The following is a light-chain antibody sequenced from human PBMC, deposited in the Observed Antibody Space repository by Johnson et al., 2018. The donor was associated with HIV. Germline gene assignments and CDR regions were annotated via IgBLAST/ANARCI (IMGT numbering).Light chain of an antibody. V-gene: IGLV1-51*01. Sequence: QSVLTQPPSVSAAPGQKVTISCSGNSSNIGNKYVSWYQQLPGTAPKLLIYDNNKRPSGIPDRFSGSKSGTSATLGITGLQTGDEADYYCGTWDSSLSAYAFGTGTKVTVL. CDR1: SSNIGNKY. CDR2: DNN. J-gene: IGLJ1*01. CDR3: GTWDSSLSAYA.